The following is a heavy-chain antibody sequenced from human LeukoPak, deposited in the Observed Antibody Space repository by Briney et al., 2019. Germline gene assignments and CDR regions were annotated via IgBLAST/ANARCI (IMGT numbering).Heavy chain of an antibody. CDR3: AKDQGIAVRHFDY. CDR1: GYTXTSYY. CDR2: INPSGGST. D-gene: IGHD6-19*01. Sequence: GASVKVSCKASGYTXTSYYMHGVRQAPGQGLEWMGIINPSGGSTSYAQKFQGRVTMTRDTSTSTVYMELSSLRSEDTAVYNCAKDQGIAVRHFDYWGQGTLVTVSS. V-gene: IGHV1-46*01. J-gene: IGHJ4*02.